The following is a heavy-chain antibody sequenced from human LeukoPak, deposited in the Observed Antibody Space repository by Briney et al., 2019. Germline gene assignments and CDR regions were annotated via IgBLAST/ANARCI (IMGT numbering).Heavy chain of an antibody. CDR1: GGSISSYY. Sequence: SETLSLTCTVSGGSISSYYWSWIRQPPGKGLEWIGEINHSGSTNYNPSLKSRVTISVDTSKNQFSLKLSSVTAADTAVYYCAREPTVTTRGSFDYWGQGTLVTVSS. D-gene: IGHD4-11*01. CDR2: INHSGST. V-gene: IGHV4-34*01. CDR3: AREPTVTTRGSFDY. J-gene: IGHJ4*02.